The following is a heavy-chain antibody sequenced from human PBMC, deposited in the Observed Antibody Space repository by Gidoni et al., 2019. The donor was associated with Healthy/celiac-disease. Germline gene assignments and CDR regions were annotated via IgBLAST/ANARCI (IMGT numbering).Heavy chain of an antibody. CDR2: IYYSGGT. CDR3: ARLRWCKGY. D-gene: IGHD2-8*01. Sequence: QLQLQASGPGLVKPSGTLSLTCTVSGGSISRSSYYWGWIRQPPGKWMEWIGSIYYSGGTYYNPSLQSRFTISVDTSKNQFSLKLSSVTAADTAVYYCARLRWCKGYWGQGTLVTVSS. V-gene: IGHV4-39*01. J-gene: IGHJ4*02. CDR1: GGSISRSSYY.